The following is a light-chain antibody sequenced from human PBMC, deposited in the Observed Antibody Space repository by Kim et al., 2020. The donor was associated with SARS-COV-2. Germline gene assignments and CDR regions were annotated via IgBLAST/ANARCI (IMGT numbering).Light chain of an antibody. CDR3: SSYTGSSVV. J-gene: IGLJ2*01. CDR2: EVT. V-gene: IGLV2-18*02. Sequence: PGQSATIACTGTSSDVGSYNRVSWYQQPPGTAPKVMIYEVTNRPSGVPDRFSGSKSGNSASLTISGLQAEDEADYYCSSYTGSSVVFGGGTQLTVL. CDR1: SSDVGSYNR.